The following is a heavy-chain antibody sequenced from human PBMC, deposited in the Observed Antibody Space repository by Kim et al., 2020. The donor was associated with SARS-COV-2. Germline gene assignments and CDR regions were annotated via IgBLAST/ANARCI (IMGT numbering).Heavy chain of an antibody. D-gene: IGHD5-18*01. J-gene: IGHJ4*02. V-gene: IGHV4-39*01. Sequence: YYNPSLKSRVTISVDTSKNQFSLKLSSVTAADTAVYYCAGKNKQLIPFDYWGQGTLVTVSS. CDR3: AGKNKQLIPFDY.